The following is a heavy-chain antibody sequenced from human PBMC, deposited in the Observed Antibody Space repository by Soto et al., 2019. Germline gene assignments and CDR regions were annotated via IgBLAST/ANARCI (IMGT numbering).Heavy chain of an antibody. D-gene: IGHD3-9*01. J-gene: IGHJ4*02. CDR2: ISGSGGNT. Sequence: GGSLRLSCAASGFTFSSYAMSWVRQAPGTGLEWVSAISGSGGNTYYADSVKGRFTISRDNSKNTLYLQMNSLRAEDTAVYYCARVPYDILTGYYPFDYWGQGTLVTVSS. CDR3: ARVPYDILTGYYPFDY. CDR1: GFTFSSYA. V-gene: IGHV3-23*01.